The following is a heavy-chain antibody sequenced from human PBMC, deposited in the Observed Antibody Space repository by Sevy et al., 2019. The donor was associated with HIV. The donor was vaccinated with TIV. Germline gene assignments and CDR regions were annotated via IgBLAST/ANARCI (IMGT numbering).Heavy chain of an antibody. Sequence: ASVKVSCKASGYMFTTYGISWVRQAPGQGLEWMGWINTYNGNTNYLPKLRGRVTMTADSYTETAYMELRNLRSEDTAVYYCATTKDYYDSSAYPFDYWGQGTLVTVSS. CDR1: GYMFTTYG. CDR2: INTYNGNT. V-gene: IGHV1-18*01. J-gene: IGHJ4*02. CDR3: ATTKDYYDSSAYPFDY. D-gene: IGHD3-22*01.